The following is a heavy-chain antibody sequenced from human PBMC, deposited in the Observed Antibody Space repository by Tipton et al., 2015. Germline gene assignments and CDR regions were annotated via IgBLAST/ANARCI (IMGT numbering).Heavy chain of an antibody. CDR3: ARSPPGDYEYIEY. V-gene: IGHV4-61*01. J-gene: IGHJ1*01. Sequence: TLSLTCTVSGGSVSTSNYYWGWIRQSPGKGLEWIGYISYSGSTHYNPSLKSRLTMSLDMSKNQFSLELTSVTAADTAVYYCARSPPGDYEYIEYWGQGTLITVSS. CDR2: ISYSGST. D-gene: IGHD3-16*01. CDR1: GGSVSTSNYY.